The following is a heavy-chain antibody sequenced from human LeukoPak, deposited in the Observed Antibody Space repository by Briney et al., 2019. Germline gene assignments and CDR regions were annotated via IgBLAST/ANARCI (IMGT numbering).Heavy chain of an antibody. CDR1: GGPISSSSYY. J-gene: IGHJ4*02. Sequence: SETLSLTCTVSGGPISSSSYYWGWIRQPPGKGLEWIGSIYYSGSTYYNPSLKSRVTISVDTSKNQFSLKLSSVTATDTAVYYCARRRLAVAGRGYFDYWGQGTLVTVSS. D-gene: IGHD6-19*01. V-gene: IGHV4-39*01. CDR2: IYYSGST. CDR3: ARRRLAVAGRGYFDY.